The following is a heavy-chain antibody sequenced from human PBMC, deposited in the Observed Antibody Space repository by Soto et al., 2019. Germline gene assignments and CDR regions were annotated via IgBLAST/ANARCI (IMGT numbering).Heavy chain of an antibody. CDR1: GFTFDDYA. J-gene: IGHJ6*02. D-gene: IGHD6-6*01. Sequence: EVQLVESGGGLVQPGRSLRLSCAASGFTFDDYAMHWVRQAPGKGLEWVLGISWNSGSIGYADSVKGRFTISRDNAKNSLYLQMNSLRAEDTALYYCAKALYSSSLYYYYGMDVWGQGTTVTVSS. CDR2: ISWNSGSI. V-gene: IGHV3-9*01. CDR3: AKALYSSSLYYYYGMDV.